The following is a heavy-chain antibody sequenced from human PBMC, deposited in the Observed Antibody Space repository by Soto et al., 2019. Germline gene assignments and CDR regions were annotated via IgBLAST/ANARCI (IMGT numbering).Heavy chain of an antibody. J-gene: IGHJ6*02. D-gene: IGHD5-18*01. CDR1: GYTFTSYA. V-gene: IGHV1-18*04. CDR2: ISAYNGDT. Sequence: QVQLVQSGAEVKKPGASARVSCKTSGYTFTSYAISWVRQAPGQVLEWVGWISAYNGDTNYVHKLQGRVTLTSDTSTSTAFMDLRTLGSDDTAVYYCARGRDTSMVTGYYFYGMDVWGQGTTVTVSS. CDR3: ARGRDTSMVTGYYFYGMDV.